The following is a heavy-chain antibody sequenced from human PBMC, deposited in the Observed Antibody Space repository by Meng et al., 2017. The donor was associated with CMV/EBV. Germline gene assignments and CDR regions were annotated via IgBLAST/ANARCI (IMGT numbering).Heavy chain of an antibody. CDR3: ARDPSLRWIVY. J-gene: IGHJ4*02. V-gene: IGHV4-39*07. Sequence: QLQLPESAPGLVKPSDALSLTCTVSGSSISSSSYYWGWIRQPPGKGLEWIGSIYYSGSTYYNPSLKSRVTISVDTSKNQFSLKLSSVTAADTAVYYCARDPSLRWIVYWGQGTLVTVSS. CDR2: IYYSGST. CDR1: GSSISSSSYY. D-gene: IGHD4-23*01.